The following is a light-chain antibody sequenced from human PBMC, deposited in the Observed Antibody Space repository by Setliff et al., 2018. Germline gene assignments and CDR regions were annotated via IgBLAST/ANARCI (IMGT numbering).Light chain of an antibody. CDR2: DVN. CDR1: SSDIGGYNY. V-gene: IGLV2-14*01. Sequence: QSALTQPASVSGSPGQSITISCTGSSSDIGGYNYVSWYQQHSGKAPKLMIYDVNERPSGVSNRFSGSKSGNTASLTISGLQAEDEADYYCSSYTTTSTVVIGGGTKVTVL. CDR3: SSYTTTSTVV. J-gene: IGLJ2*01.